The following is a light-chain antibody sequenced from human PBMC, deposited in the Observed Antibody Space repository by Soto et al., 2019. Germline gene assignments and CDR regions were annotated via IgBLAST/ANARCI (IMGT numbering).Light chain of an antibody. J-gene: IGLJ3*02. V-gene: IGLV1-40*01. CDR3: QSYDSSLTGAPV. CDR2: GNI. Sequence: QSVLTQPPSVSGAPGQRVTISCTGAGSNIGAGYDVHWYQQLPGTAPKLLIYGNINRPSGVPDRFSGSKSGTSASLAITGLQAEDEGDYYCQSYDSSLTGAPVFAGGTQLTVL. CDR1: GSNIGAGYD.